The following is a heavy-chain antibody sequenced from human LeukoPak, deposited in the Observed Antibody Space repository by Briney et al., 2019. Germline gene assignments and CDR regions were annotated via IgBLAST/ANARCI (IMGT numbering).Heavy chain of an antibody. D-gene: IGHD6-6*01. CDR3: ARDRESSTSGTLDY. J-gene: IGHJ4*02. CDR2: ISSSSSYI. Sequence: GGSLRLSCAASGFTFSSYSMNWVRQAPGKGLEWVSSISSSSSYIYYADSVKGRFTISRDNAKNSLYLQMNSLRAEDTAVYYCARDRESSTSGTLDYWGQGTLVTVSS. V-gene: IGHV3-21*01. CDR1: GFTFSSYS.